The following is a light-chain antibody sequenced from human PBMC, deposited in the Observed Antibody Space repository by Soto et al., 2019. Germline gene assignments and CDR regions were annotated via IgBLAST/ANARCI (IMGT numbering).Light chain of an antibody. J-gene: IGLJ2*01. CDR1: SSDVGGYNY. CDR3: SSYTSSSTLVV. V-gene: IGLV2-14*01. Sequence: QSVLTQPASVSGSPGQSITISCTGTSSDVGGYNYVSWYQQHPGKAPKLMIYDVSNRHSGVSNRFSGSKSGNTASLTISGLRAEDEADDYCSSYTSSSTLVVFGGGTKVTVL. CDR2: DVS.